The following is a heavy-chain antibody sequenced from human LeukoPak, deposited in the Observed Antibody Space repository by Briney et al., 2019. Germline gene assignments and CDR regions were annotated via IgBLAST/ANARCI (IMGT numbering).Heavy chain of an antibody. CDR2: IYYSGST. CDR3: ATSSIAARPGAFDY. V-gene: IGHV4-59*08. Sequence: SETLSLTCTVSGGSISSYYWSWIRQPPGKGLEWIGYIYYSGSTNYNPSLKSRVTISVDTSKNQFSLKLSSVTAADTAVYYCATSSIAARPGAFDYWGQGTLVTVSS. D-gene: IGHD6-6*01. CDR1: GGSISSYY. J-gene: IGHJ4*02.